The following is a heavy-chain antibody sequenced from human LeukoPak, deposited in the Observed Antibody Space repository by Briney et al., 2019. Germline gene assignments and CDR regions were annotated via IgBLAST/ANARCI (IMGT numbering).Heavy chain of an antibody. D-gene: IGHD4-4*01. Sequence: GASAKVSCKASGYTFTSYGISWVRQAPGQGLEWMGWISAYNGNTNYAQKLQGRVTMTTDTSTSTAYMELRSLRSDDTAVYYCARAYSNYGPYYYGMDVWGQGTTVTVSS. V-gene: IGHV1-18*01. J-gene: IGHJ6*02. CDR3: ARAYSNYGPYYYGMDV. CDR2: ISAYNGNT. CDR1: GYTFTSYG.